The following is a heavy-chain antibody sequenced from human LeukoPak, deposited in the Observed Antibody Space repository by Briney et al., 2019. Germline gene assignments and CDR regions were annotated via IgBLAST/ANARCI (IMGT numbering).Heavy chain of an antibody. D-gene: IGHD3-22*01. CDR1: QFTFRNYE. CDR2: TGSSTI. J-gene: IGHJ4*02. CDR3: ASSKWFYFDS. V-gene: IGHV3-48*03. Sequence: PGGSLRLSCTTSQFTFRNYEVNWVRQAPGIGLEWISFTGSSTIQYADSVTGRFTISRDNAKNSLYLQMNSLRVEDTAVYYCASSKWFYFDSWGQGTLVTVSS.